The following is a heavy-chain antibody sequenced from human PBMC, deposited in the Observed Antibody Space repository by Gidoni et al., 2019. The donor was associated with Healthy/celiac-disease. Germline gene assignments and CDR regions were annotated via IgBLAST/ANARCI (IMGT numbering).Heavy chain of an antibody. CDR3: ARAYGGAFDI. CDR2: ISYDGSNK. J-gene: IGHJ3*02. V-gene: IGHV3-30-3*01. Sequence: QVQLVESGGGVVQPVRSLRLSCAASGFTFSSYAMHWVRQAPGKGLEWVAVISYDGSNKYYADSVKGRFTISRDNSKNTLYLQMNSLRAEDTAVYYCARAYGGAFDIWGQGTMVTVSS. D-gene: IGHD4-17*01. CDR1: GFTFSSYA.